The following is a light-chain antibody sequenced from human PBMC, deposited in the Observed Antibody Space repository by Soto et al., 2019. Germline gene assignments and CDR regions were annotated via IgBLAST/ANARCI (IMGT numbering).Light chain of an antibody. CDR1: SSDVGGYNY. CDR2: EVS. J-gene: IGLJ1*01. Sequence: QSVLTQPASVSGSPGQSITISCTGTSSDVGGYNYVSWYQQHPGKAPKLMIYEVSNRPSGVSNRFSGSKSGNTASLTISGLQAEDEADYYCCSYTRTSNHYFFGRGTRSPS. CDR3: CSYTRTSNHYF. V-gene: IGLV2-14*01.